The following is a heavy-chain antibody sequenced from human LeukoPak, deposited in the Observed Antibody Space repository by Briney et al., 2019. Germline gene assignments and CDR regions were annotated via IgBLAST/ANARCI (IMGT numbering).Heavy chain of an antibody. Sequence: SGPTLVNPTQALTLTCTFSGFSVTSNGVAVGWIRQPPGKALEGLALHYWDDEKRYSPSLRTRLTITKDTSRRQVVLTLSNMDPVDTGTYYCARLYFYNSGGYSRAFDYWGQGTLVTVSS. J-gene: IGHJ4*02. CDR3: ARLYFYNSGGYSRAFDY. D-gene: IGHD3-22*01. CDR1: GFSVTSNGVA. V-gene: IGHV2-5*02. CDR2: HYWDDEK.